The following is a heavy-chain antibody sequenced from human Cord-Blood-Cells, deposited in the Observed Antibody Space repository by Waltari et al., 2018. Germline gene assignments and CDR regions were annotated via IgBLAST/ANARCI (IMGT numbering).Heavy chain of an antibody. V-gene: IGHV4-39*01. Sequence: QLQLQASGPGLVKPSETLSLTCTGPGGPISSSSYDWGWVRQPPGKGLEWIGSIYYSGSTYYNPSLKSRVTISVDTSKNQFSLKLSSVTAADTAVYYCARHGGAAPYYFDYWGQGTLVTVSS. D-gene: IGHD2-15*01. CDR1: GGPISSSSYD. CDR2: IYYSGST. J-gene: IGHJ4*02. CDR3: ARHGGAAPYYFDY.